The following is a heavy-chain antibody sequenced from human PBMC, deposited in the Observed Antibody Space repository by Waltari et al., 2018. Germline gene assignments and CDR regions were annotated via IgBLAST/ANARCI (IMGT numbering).Heavy chain of an antibody. Sequence: EVQLVESGGDLVQPGRSLRLSCTTSGFLFGDYAMIWFRQAPGKGLEWVGLSRSKAYGGTTEYAASVKGRFTISRDDSKSIANLQMNSLKTEDTAVYYCTSDYDFWSGHYRHDYWGQGTLVTVSS. J-gene: IGHJ4*02. CDR1: GFLFGDYA. CDR3: TSDYDFWSGHYRHDY. D-gene: IGHD3-3*01. CDR2: SRSKAYGGTT. V-gene: IGHV3-49*03.